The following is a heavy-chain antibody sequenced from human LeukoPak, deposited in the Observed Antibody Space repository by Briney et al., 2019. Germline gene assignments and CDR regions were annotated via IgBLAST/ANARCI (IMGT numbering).Heavy chain of an antibody. CDR2: ISSSSSTI. CDR1: GFTFSSYS. CDR3: AKAAGYSYGYPNFDY. J-gene: IGHJ4*02. V-gene: IGHV3-48*01. D-gene: IGHD5-18*01. Sequence: GGSLRLSCAASGFTFSSYSMNWVRQAPGKGLEWVSYISSSSSTIYYADSVKGRFTISRDNSKNTLYLQMNSLRAEDTAVYYCAKAAGYSYGYPNFDYWGQGTLVTVSS.